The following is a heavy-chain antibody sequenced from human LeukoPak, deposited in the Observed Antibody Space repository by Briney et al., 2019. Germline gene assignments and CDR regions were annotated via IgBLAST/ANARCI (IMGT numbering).Heavy chain of an antibody. V-gene: IGHV1-8*03. CDR1: GYTFTSYG. CDR2: MNPNSGNT. D-gene: IGHD4-17*01. CDR3: ARGVVGLVTTFLLDGNSYYYYYMDV. Sequence: ASVKVSCKASGYTFTSYGINWVRQATGQGLEWMGWMNPNSGNTGYAQKFQGRVTITRNTSISTAYMELSSLRSEDTAVYYCARGVVGLVTTFLLDGNSYYYYYMDVWGKGTTVTVSS. J-gene: IGHJ6*03.